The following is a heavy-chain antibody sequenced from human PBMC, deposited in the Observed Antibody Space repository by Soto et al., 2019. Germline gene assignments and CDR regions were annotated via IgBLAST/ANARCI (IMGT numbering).Heavy chain of an antibody. Sequence: SVKVSCKASGGTFSSYAISWVRQAPGQGLEWMGGIIPIFGTANYAQKFQGRVTITADESTSTAYMELSSLRSEDTAVYYCAYYGSGSYDLYYYYYYGMDVWGQGTTVTVS. CDR1: GGTFSSYA. CDR2: IIPIFGTA. J-gene: IGHJ6*02. D-gene: IGHD3-10*01. V-gene: IGHV1-69*13. CDR3: AYYGSGSYDLYYYYYYGMDV.